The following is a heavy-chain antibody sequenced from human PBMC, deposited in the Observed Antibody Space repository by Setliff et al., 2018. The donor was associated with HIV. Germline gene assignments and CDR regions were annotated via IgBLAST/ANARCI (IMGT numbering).Heavy chain of an antibody. V-gene: IGHV4-34*01. Sequence: SETLSLTCGIYGGSFSDYYWSWIRQPPGKGLEWIGEIDHRGRPKYNPSLNSRVTMSVDKSRNQFSLKVSSVTAADTAVYYCARDVLDLGISVYGFWGQGIPVTVSS. CDR1: GGSFSDYY. J-gene: IGHJ4*02. CDR3: ARDVLDLGISVYGF. CDR2: IDHRGRP. D-gene: IGHD6-19*01.